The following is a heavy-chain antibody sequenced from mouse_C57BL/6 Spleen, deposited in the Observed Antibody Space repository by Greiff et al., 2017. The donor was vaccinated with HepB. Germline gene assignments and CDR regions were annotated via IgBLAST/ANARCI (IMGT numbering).Heavy chain of an antibody. V-gene: IGHV1-74*01. Sequence: QQRPGQGLEWIGRIHPSDSDTNYNQKFKGKATLTVDKSSSTAYMQLSSLTSEDSAVYYCAIGGYYGKSWFAYWGQGTLVTVSA. CDR3: AIGGYYGKSWFAY. J-gene: IGHJ3*01. D-gene: IGHD2-1*01. CDR2: IHPSDSDT.